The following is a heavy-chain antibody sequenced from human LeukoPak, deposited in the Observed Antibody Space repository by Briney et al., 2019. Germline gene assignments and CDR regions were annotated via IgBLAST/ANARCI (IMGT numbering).Heavy chain of an antibody. CDR1: GFTFSSYG. D-gene: IGHD3-22*01. CDR2: IWYDGSNK. J-gene: IGHJ3*02. V-gene: IGHV3-33*01. CDR3: ARSPMYYYDSSGTRWAFDI. Sequence: GRSLRLSCAASGFTFSSYGMHWVRQAPGKGLEWVAVIWYDGSNKYYADSVKGRFTISRDNSKNTLYLQMNSLRAEDTAVYYCARSPMYYYDSSGTRWAFDIWGQGTMVTVSS.